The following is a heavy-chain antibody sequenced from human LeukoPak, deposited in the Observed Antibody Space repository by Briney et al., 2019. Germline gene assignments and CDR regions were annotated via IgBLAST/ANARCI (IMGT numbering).Heavy chain of an antibody. CDR2: IRYDGSNK. Sequence: GGSLRLSCAASGFTFSSYGMHWVRQAPGKGLEWVAFIRYDGSNKYYADSVKGRFTISRDNSKNTLYLQMNSLRAEDTPVYYCAKDRPYYGDYLAYWGQGTLVTVSS. J-gene: IGHJ4*02. V-gene: IGHV3-30*02. D-gene: IGHD4-17*01. CDR1: GFTFSSYG. CDR3: AKDRPYYGDYLAY.